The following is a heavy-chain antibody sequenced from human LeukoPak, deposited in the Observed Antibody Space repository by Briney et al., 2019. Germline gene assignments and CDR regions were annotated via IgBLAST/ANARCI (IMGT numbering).Heavy chain of an antibody. D-gene: IGHD6-19*01. CDR1: GFTFNSYE. CDR3: ARGKAAVAGYYYYYGMDV. CDR2: INSGGSAI. Sequence: GGSLRLSCAASGFTFNSYEMNWVRQAPGKGLEWVSYINSGGSAIYYADSVKGRFTISRDNAKNSLYLQMNSLRADDTAVYYCARGKAAVAGYYYYYGMDVWGQGTTVTVSS. V-gene: IGHV3-48*03. J-gene: IGHJ6*02.